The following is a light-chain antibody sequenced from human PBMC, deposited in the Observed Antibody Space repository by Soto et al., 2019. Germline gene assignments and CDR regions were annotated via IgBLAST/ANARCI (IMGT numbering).Light chain of an antibody. J-gene: IGLJ1*01. CDR2: EVS. V-gene: IGLV2-14*01. CDR3: GSYTGTIYV. CDR1: SGDVVVYKF. Sequence: QSALTQPASVSGSPGQSITISCTGTSGDVVVYKFVSWYQQHPGKAPKLIIYEVSNRPSGVSSRFSGSMSGNTASLTISGLQAENEADYYCGSYTGTIYVFGTGTKVTVL.